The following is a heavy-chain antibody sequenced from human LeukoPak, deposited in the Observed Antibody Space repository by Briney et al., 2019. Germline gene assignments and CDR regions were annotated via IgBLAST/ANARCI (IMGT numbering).Heavy chain of an antibody. V-gene: IGHV4-31*03. D-gene: IGHD1-1*01. Sequence: SETLSLTCTVSGGSISSGGYYWSWIRQHPGKGLEWIGYIYYSGSTYYNPSLKSRVTMSDDTSKNQFSLKLSSVTAADTAVYYFAREERRTPTAFDYWGKGTLVTVPS. J-gene: IGHJ4*02. CDR3: AREERRTPTAFDY. CDR2: IYYSGST. CDR1: GGSISSGGYY.